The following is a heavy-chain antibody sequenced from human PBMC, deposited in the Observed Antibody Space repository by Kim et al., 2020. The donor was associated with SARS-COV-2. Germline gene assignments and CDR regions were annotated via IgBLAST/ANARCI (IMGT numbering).Heavy chain of an antibody. CDR3: ARAYSSGWAYFDY. CDR2: ISSSSSYI. V-gene: IGHV3-21*01. D-gene: IGHD6-19*01. Sequence: GGSLRPSCAASGFTFSSYSMNWVRQAPGKGLEWVSSISSSSSYIYYADSVKGRFTISRDNAKNSLYLQMNSLRAEDTAVYYCARAYSSGWAYFDYWGQGTLVTVSS. J-gene: IGHJ4*02. CDR1: GFTFSSYS.